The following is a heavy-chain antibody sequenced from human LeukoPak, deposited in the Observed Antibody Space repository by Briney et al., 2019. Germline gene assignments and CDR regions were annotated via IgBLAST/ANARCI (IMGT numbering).Heavy chain of an antibody. V-gene: IGHV4-59*01. D-gene: IGHD5-18*01. Sequence: SETLSLTCTVSGGSISSYYWSWIRQPPGKGLEWIGYIYYSGSTNYNPSLKSRVTISVDTSKNQFSLKLSSVTAADTAVYYCASVDTATQGYWGQGTLVTVSS. CDR2: IYYSGST. CDR1: GGSISSYY. J-gene: IGHJ4*02. CDR3: ASVDTATQGY.